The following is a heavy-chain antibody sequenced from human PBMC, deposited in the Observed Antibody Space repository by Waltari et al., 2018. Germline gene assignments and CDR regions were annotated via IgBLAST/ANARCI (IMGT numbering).Heavy chain of an antibody. CDR1: GFSLTTHAVG. CDR3: AYANDILSGYFDY. CDR2: IYWDDNK. J-gene: IGHJ4*02. D-gene: IGHD3-9*01. Sequence: QITLKESGPTVVKPTHPLTLTCSVSGFSLTTHAVGVGWVRQPPGKALELLSLIYWDDNKGYSPSLKSRLTITKDNSKNQVVLTMTYMDPMDTATYYCAYANDILSGYFDYWGQGTLVTVSS. V-gene: IGHV2-5*02.